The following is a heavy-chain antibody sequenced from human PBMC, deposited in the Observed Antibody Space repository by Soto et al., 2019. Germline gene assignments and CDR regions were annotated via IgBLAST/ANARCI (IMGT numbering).Heavy chain of an antibody. CDR2: IHSGGGT. D-gene: IGHD4-17*01. V-gene: IGHV3-66*01. Sequence: EVRLVQSGGGLVQPGGSLRLSCAASLFIVSDNYMSWVRQAPGKGLEWVSLIHSGGGTDYAESVKGRFTISRDNSKNTLYLQMNSLKAADTGIYYCATRMTTAPNWGQGTVVTVSS. J-gene: IGHJ4*02. CDR1: LFIVSDNY. CDR3: ATRMTTAPN.